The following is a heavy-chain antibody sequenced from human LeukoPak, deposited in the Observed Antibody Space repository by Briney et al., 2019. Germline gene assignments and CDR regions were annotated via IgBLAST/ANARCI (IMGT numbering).Heavy chain of an antibody. CDR2: INHSGST. D-gene: IGHD2-15*01. Sequence: GSLRLSCAASGFTFSSYEMNWVRQPPGKGLEWIGEINHSGSTNYNPSLKSRVTISVDTSKNQFSLKLSSVTAADTAVYYCARGDIIVVVAATMESVWFDPWGQGTLVTVSS. J-gene: IGHJ5*02. V-gene: IGHV4-34*01. CDR1: GFTFSSYE. CDR3: ARGDIIVVVAATMESVWFDP.